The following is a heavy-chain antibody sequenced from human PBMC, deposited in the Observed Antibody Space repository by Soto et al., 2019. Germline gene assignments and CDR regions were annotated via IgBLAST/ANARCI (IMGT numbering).Heavy chain of an antibody. CDR2: ISTNGGST. V-gene: IGHV3-64D*06. D-gene: IGHD3-22*01. CDR3: VKGDYYYDGGAYYPFDY. J-gene: IGHJ4*02. Sequence: EVQLVESGGGLVQPGGSLRLSCSASGFTFSIYAMHWVRQAPGKGLEYVSTISTNGGSTYYADSVKGRFAISRDNSKNTVYLQMSSLRAEDTAVYYCVKGDYYYDGGAYYPFDYWGQGTLVTVSS. CDR1: GFTFSIYA.